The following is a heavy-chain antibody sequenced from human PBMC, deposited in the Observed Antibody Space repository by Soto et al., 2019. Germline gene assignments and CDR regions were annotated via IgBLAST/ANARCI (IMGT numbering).Heavy chain of an antibody. CDR1: GYTFTSYA. Sequence: QVQLVQSGAEVKKPGASVKVSCKASGYTFTSYAMHWVRQAPGQRLEWMGLLSAGNCNTKYSQKFQGRVTITRDTSASTAYMELSNLRSEATAVYYCARDKGVVRFLEGLLYRDAFDIWGQGTMVTVSS. J-gene: IGHJ3*02. V-gene: IGHV1-3*01. D-gene: IGHD3-3*01. CDR2: LSAGNCNT. CDR3: ARDKGVVRFLEGLLYRDAFDI.